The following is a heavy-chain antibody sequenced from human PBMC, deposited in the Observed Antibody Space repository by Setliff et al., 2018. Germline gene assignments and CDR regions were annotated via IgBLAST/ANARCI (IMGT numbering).Heavy chain of an antibody. D-gene: IGHD1-26*01. CDR3: GRGSFVGATIGYDY. CDR2: ISSSGGTT. Sequence: GESLTLSCAASGFTFSSYAMNWVRQAPGKGLEWVSSISSSGGTTYDADSVKGRFTISRDNSKNTLYLQMNSLRAEDTAVYYCGRGSFVGATIGYDYWGQGTLVTVSS. V-gene: IGHV3-23*01. J-gene: IGHJ4*02. CDR1: GFTFSSYA.